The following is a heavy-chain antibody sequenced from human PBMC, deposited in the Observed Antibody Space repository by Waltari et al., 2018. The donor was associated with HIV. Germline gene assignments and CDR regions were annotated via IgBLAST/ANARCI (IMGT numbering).Heavy chain of an antibody. V-gene: IGHV4-61*02. CDR2: IYTSGST. CDR3: ASGLTGTNFDY. D-gene: IGHD1-20*01. Sequence: QVQLQESGPGLVKPSQTLSLTCTVSGGSISSGSYYWSWIRQPAGKGLEWIGRIYTSGSTNYNPSLKSRVTISVDTSKNQFSLKLSSVTAADTAVYYCASGLTGTNFDYWGQGTLVTVSS. CDR1: GGSISSGSYY. J-gene: IGHJ4*02.